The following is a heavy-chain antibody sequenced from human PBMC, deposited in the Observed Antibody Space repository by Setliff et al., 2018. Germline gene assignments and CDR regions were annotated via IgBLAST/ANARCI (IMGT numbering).Heavy chain of an antibody. CDR2: IFYSGDT. CDR3: ARDRTYYGSGTYTRWFDY. CDR1: GGSVSSYY. J-gene: IGHJ4*02. Sequence: PSETLSLTCTVSGGSVSSYYWSWIRHSPGKGLEWIGFIFYSGDTKSNPSLKSRVTMSVDTSKNQFSLQLSSVTAADTAVYYCARDRTYYGSGTYTRWFDYWGQGTLVTVSS. V-gene: IGHV4-59*02. D-gene: IGHD3-10*01.